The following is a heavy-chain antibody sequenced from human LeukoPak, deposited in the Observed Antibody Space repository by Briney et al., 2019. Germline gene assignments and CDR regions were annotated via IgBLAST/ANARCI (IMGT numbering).Heavy chain of an antibody. J-gene: IGHJ6*03. CDR3: ARPTWTNYMDV. V-gene: IGHV3-48*04. Sequence: PGGSLRLSCADSGITFSSYSMNWVRQAPGKGLEWVSYISRSGSTIFYADSVKGRFTISRDNAKNSVSLQMNSLRAEDTAVYFCARPTWTNYMDVWGKGTAVTISS. D-gene: IGHD3/OR15-3a*01. CDR2: ISRSGSTI. CDR1: GITFSSYS.